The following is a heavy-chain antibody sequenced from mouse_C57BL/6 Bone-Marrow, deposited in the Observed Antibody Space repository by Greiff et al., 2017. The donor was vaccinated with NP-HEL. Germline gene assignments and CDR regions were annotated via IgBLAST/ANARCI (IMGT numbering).Heavy chain of an antibody. Sequence: QVQLQQSGAELVRPGASVKLSCKASGYTFTDYYINWVKQRPGQGLEWIARIYPGSGNTYYNEKFKGKATLTAEKSSSTAYMQLSSLTSEDSAVYFCASPSYSGSSYDYWGQGTTLTVSS. D-gene: IGHD1-1*01. J-gene: IGHJ2*01. V-gene: IGHV1-76*01. CDR1: GYTFTDYY. CDR3: ASPSYSGSSYDY. CDR2: IYPGSGNT.